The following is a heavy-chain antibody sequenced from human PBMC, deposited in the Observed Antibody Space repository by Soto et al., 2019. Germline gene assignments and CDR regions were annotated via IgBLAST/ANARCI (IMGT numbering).Heavy chain of an antibody. D-gene: IGHD3-22*01. CDR1: GGSISSSNW. CDR3: ARVQGNYYDSSGYSEFDY. V-gene: IGHV4-4*02. J-gene: IGHJ4*02. Sequence: PSETLSLTCAVSGGSISSSNWWSWVRQPPGKGLEWIGEIYHSGSTNYNPSLKSRVTISVDKSKNQFSLKLSSVTAADTAVYYCARVQGNYYDSSGYSEFDYWGQGTLVTGSS. CDR2: IYHSGST.